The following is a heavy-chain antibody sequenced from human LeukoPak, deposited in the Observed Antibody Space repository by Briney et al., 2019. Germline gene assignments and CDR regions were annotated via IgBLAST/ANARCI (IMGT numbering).Heavy chain of an antibody. CDR3: TTDLPYYDILTGYYIPTSFDY. D-gene: IGHD3-9*01. CDR2: IKSKTDGGTT. CDR1: GFTFSNAW. Sequence: GGSLRLSCAASGFTFSNAWMSWVRQAPGKGLEWVGRIKSKTDGGTTDYAAPVKGRFTISRDDSKNTLYLQMNSLKTEDTAVYYCTTDLPYYDILTGYYIPTSFDYWGQGTLVTVSS. J-gene: IGHJ4*02. V-gene: IGHV3-15*01.